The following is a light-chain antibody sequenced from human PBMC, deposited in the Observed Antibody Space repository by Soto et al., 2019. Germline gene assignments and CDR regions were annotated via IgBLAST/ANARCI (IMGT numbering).Light chain of an antibody. V-gene: IGLV3-25*03. CDR2: KDS. CDR3: QSADSSGTHV. CDR1: ALPKQY. J-gene: IGLJ1*01. Sequence: SYELTQPPSVSVSPGQTARITCSGDALPKQYAYWYQQKPGQAPVLVIYKDSERPSGIPERFSGSSSGTTVTLTISGVQAEDEADYYCQSADSSGTHVFGTGTKLTVL.